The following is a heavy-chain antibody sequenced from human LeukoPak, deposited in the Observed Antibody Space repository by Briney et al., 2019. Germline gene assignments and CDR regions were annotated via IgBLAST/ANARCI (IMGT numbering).Heavy chain of an antibody. V-gene: IGHV3-23*01. CDR2: ISDNA. J-gene: IGHJ4*02. Sequence: GGSLRLSCAASGFTLSSYAMSWVRQTPGEGLEWVSTISDNAYYADSVKGRFTISRDNSKNTLHLQMNSLRAEDTALYYCVKAIRPFNSGNYYSCLDYWGQGSLVTVSS. D-gene: IGHD3-22*01. CDR1: GFTLSSYA. CDR3: VKAIRPFNSGNYYSCLDY.